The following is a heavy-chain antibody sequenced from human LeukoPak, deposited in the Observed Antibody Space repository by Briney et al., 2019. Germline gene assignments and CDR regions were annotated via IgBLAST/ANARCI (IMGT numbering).Heavy chain of an antibody. D-gene: IGHD2-15*01. CDR2: INPNSGGT. Sequence: ASVKVSCKASGYTFTGYYMHWVRQAPGQGLEWMGWINPNSGGTNYAQKFQGWVTMTRDTSISTAYMELSRLRSDDTAVYYCARAQPHCSGGSCYWFDPWGQGTLVTVSS. CDR3: ARAQPHCSGGSCYWFDP. CDR1: GYTFTGYY. V-gene: IGHV1-2*04. J-gene: IGHJ5*02.